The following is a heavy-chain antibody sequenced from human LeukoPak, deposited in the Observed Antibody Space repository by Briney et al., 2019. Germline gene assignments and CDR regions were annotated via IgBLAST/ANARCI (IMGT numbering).Heavy chain of an antibody. CDR1: GFTFSSYA. V-gene: IGHV3-23*01. CDR3: AKWQSLDTAMALRRNYFDY. D-gene: IGHD5-18*01. Sequence: GGSLRLSCAASGFTFSSYAMSWVRQAPGKGLEWVSAISGSGGSAYYADSVKGRFTISRDNSKNTLYLQINSLRAEDTAVYYCAKWQSLDTAMALRRNYFDYWGQGTLVTVSS. CDR2: ISGSGGSA. J-gene: IGHJ4*02.